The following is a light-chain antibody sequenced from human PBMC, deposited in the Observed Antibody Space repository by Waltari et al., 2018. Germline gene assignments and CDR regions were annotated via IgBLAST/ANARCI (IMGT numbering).Light chain of an antibody. CDR3: QQYYNTLMWT. V-gene: IGKV4-1*01. CDR2: WAS. CDR1: QSVLYSSNNKNY. J-gene: IGKJ1*01. Sequence: DIVMTQSPDSLAVSLGERATINCKSSQSVLYSSNNKNYLTWYQKKPGQPPKLLIYWASTRESGVPDRFSGSGSGTDFTLTISSLQAEDVAVYYCQQYYNTLMWTFGQGTKVEI.